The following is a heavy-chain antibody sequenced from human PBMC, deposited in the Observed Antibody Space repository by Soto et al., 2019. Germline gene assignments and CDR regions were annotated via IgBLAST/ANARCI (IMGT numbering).Heavy chain of an antibody. D-gene: IGHD6-19*01. CDR1: GFTFRSYA. Sequence: GGSLRLSCAASGFTFRSYAMSWVRQAPGKGLEWVSAISGSGGSTYYADSVKGRFTISRDNSKNTLYLQMNSLRAEDTAVYYCAKDAALTVAGDVSKYFDYWGQGTLVTVSS. CDR3: AKDAALTVAGDVSKYFDY. CDR2: ISGSGGST. V-gene: IGHV3-23*01. J-gene: IGHJ4*02.